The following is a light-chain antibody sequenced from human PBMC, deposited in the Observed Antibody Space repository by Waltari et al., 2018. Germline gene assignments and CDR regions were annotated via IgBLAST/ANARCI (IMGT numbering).Light chain of an antibody. CDR1: KDIRKN. J-gene: IGKJ2*01. V-gene: IGKV1-33*01. Sequence: IQLTQSPSSLSASIGDRVTITCRAIKDIRKNLSWFQERPGKAPQLLIYDASKLEAWVPSRFSGTGSGTDFSLTISSLQPEDSATYYCQHYNKLPYTFSRGTKLQIK. CDR3: QHYNKLPYT. CDR2: DAS.